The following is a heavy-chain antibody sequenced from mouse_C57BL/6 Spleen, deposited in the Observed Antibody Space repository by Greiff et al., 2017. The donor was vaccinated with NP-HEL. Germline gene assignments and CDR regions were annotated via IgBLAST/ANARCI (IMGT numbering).Heavy chain of an antibody. CDR3: ARDDGYRYFDV. D-gene: IGHD2-3*01. Sequence: EVKLVESGPGLVKPSQSLSLTCSVTGYSITSGYYWNWIRQFPGNKLEWMGYISYDGSNNYNPSLKNRISITRDTSKNQFFLKLNSVTTEDTATYYCARDDGYRYFDVWGTGTTVTVSS. J-gene: IGHJ1*03. V-gene: IGHV3-6*01. CDR2: ISYDGSN. CDR1: GYSITSGYY.